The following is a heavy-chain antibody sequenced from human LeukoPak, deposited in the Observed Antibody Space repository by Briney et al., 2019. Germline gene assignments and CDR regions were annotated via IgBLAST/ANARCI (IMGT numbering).Heavy chain of an antibody. D-gene: IGHD5-24*01. CDR2: IISSSSYV. Sequence: GGSLRLSCAASGFTFNSQVMSWVRQAPGKGLEWVSSIISSSSYVHAGSVKGRFTISRDDAKNSLYLQMNSLRAEDTAVYYCARYLQWNYGMDVWGQGTAVTVSS. CDR3: ARYLQWNYGMDV. V-gene: IGHV3-21*01. J-gene: IGHJ6*02. CDR1: GFTFNSQV.